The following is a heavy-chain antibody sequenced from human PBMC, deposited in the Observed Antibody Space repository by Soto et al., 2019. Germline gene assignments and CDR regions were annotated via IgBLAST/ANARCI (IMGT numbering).Heavy chain of an antibody. Sequence: PSETLSLTCTVSGGSISSSSYYWGWIRQPPGKGLEWIGSIYYSGSTYYNPSLKSRVTISVDTSKNQFSLKLSSVTAADTAVYYCARVNLYYDSSGYYPSWFDPWGQGTLVTVSS. J-gene: IGHJ5*02. V-gene: IGHV4-39*01. CDR3: ARVNLYYDSSGYYPSWFDP. CDR2: IYYSGST. D-gene: IGHD3-22*01. CDR1: GGSISSSSYY.